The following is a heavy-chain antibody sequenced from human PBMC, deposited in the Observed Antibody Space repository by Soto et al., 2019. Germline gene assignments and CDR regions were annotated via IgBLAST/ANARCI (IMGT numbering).Heavy chain of an antibody. J-gene: IGHJ4*02. V-gene: IGHV4-39*01. CDR2: IYYSGST. CDR3: ARPPDSSPYYFDY. CDR1: GGSISSSSYY. Sequence: QLQLQESGPGLVKPSETLSLTCTVSGGSISSSSYYWGWIRQPPGKGLEWIGSIYYSGSTYYNPSLKSRVTISVDTSKNQFSLKLSSVTAADTAVYYCARPPDSSPYYFDYWGQGTLVTVSS. D-gene: IGHD6-6*01.